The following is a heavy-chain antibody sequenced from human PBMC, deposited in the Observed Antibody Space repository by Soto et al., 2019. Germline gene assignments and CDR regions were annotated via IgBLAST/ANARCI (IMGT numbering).Heavy chain of an antibody. Sequence: QVQLQQWGAGLLKPSETLSLTCAVYGGSFSGYYWSWIRQPPGKGLEWIGEINHSGSTNYNPSLNSRVTISVDTSKTQFSLKLSSVTAADTAVYYCARRPMGYTRTYYYHYMDVWGKGTTVTVSS. V-gene: IGHV4-34*01. CDR3: ARRPMGYTRTYYYHYMDV. CDR1: GGSFSGYY. D-gene: IGHD6-13*01. CDR2: INHSGST. J-gene: IGHJ6*03.